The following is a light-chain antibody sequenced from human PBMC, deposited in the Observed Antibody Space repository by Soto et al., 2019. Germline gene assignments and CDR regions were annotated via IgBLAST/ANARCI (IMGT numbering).Light chain of an antibody. V-gene: IGLV2-14*03. J-gene: IGLJ1*01. CDR2: DVN. CDR1: SSDVGGYTH. CDR3: SSYTSSSSYV. Sequence: QSVLTQPASVSGSPGQSITISCTGTSSDVGGYTHVSWYQQHPGKAPKLMIYDVNNRPSGVSNRFSGSKSGNTASLTISGLQADDEGDYYCSSYTSSSSYVFGTVTKVTVL.